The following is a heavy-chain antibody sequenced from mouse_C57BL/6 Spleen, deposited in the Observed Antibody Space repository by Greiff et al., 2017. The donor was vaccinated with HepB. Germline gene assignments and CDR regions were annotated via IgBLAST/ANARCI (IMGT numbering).Heavy chain of an antibody. D-gene: IGHD2-4*01. Sequence: DVKLVESGPGLVKPSQSLSLTCSVTGYSITSGYYWNWIRQFPGNKLEWMGYISYDGSNNYNPSLKNRISITRDTSKNQFFLKLNSVTTEDTATYYCAASPSYDYGWYFDVWGTGTTVTVSS. CDR3: AASPSYDYGWYFDV. J-gene: IGHJ1*03. V-gene: IGHV3-6*01. CDR1: GYSITSGYY. CDR2: ISYDGSN.